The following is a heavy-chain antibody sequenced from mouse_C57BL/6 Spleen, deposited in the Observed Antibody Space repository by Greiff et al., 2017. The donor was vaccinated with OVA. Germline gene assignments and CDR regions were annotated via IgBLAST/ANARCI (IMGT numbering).Heavy chain of an antibody. CDR2: IDPSDSYT. CDR1: GYTFTSYW. J-gene: IGHJ3*01. Sequence: QVQLQQPGAELVMPGASVKLSCKASGYTFTSYWMHWVKQRPGQGLEWIGEIDPSDSYTNYNQKFKGKSTLTVDKSSSTDYLQRSSLTSEDSAVYYCAGPYYYGSSSWFAYWGQGTLVTVSA. CDR3: AGPYYYGSSSWFAY. D-gene: IGHD1-1*01. V-gene: IGHV1-69*01.